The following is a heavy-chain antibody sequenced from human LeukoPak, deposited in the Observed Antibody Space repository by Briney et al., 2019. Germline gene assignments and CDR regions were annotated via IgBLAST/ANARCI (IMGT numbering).Heavy chain of an antibody. J-gene: IGHJ6*04. Sequence: GGSLRLSCAASGFTFSSYSMNWVRQAPGKGLEWVSSISSSSSYIYYADSVKGRFTISRDNAKNSLYLQMNGLRAEDTAVYYCARAPLQLVVPDVWGKGTTVTVSS. D-gene: IGHD6-6*01. CDR2: ISSSSSYI. CDR3: ARAPLQLVVPDV. V-gene: IGHV3-21*01. CDR1: GFTFSSYS.